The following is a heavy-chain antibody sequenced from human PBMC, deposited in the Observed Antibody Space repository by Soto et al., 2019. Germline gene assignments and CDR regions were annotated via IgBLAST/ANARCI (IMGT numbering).Heavy chain of an antibody. J-gene: IGHJ6*02. CDR1: GFTFSDYY. Sequence: QVQLVESGGGLVKPGGSLRLSCAASGFTFSDYYMSWIRQAPGKGLEWVSYISSSSSYTNYADSVKGRFTISRDNAKNSLYLQMNSLRAEDMAVYYCAREERGNDYYGMDVWGQGTTVTVSS. CDR3: AREERGNDYYGMDV. V-gene: IGHV3-11*05. D-gene: IGHD2-15*01. CDR2: ISSSSSYT.